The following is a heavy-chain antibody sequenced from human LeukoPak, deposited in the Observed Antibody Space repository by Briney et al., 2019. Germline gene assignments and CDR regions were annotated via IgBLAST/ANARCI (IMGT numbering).Heavy chain of an antibody. CDR1: GFTFSSYE. D-gene: IGHD6-19*01. V-gene: IGHV3-48*03. CDR3: ARGIREQWLVGYNWFDP. Sequence: QPGGSLRLSCAASGFTFSSYEMNWVRQAPGKGLEWVSYISSSGSTIYYADSVKGRFTISRDNAKNSLYLQMNSLRAEDTAVYYCARGIREQWLVGYNWFDPWGQGTLVTVSS. J-gene: IGHJ5*02. CDR2: ISSSGSTI.